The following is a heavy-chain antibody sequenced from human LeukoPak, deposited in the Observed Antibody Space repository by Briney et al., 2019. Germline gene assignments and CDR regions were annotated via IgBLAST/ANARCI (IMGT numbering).Heavy chain of an antibody. CDR3: AKDFIQGYSSFFSAY. CDR1: GFTFSSYA. Sequence: GSLRLSCAASGFTFSSYAMSWVRQAPGKGLEWVSAISGRGDSTYYADSIKGRFTISRDNSKNTLYLQMNSLRAEDTAVYYCAKDFIQGYSSFFSAYWGQGTLVTVSS. J-gene: IGHJ4*02. V-gene: IGHV3-23*01. D-gene: IGHD6-13*01. CDR2: ISGRGDST.